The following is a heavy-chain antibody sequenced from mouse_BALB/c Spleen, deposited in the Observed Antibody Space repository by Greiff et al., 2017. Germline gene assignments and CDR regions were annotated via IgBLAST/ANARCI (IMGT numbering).Heavy chain of an antibody. CDR2: ISSGGSYT. CDR1: GFTFSSYA. Sequence: DVHLVESGGGLVKPGGSLKLSCAASGFTFSSYAMSWVRQSPEKRLEWVAEISSGGSYTYYPDTVTGRFTISRDNAKNTLYLEMSSLRSEDTAMYYCARDQGLRRYFDYWGQGTTLTVSS. D-gene: IGHD2-2*01. J-gene: IGHJ2*01. CDR3: ARDQGLRRYFDY. V-gene: IGHV5-9-4*01.